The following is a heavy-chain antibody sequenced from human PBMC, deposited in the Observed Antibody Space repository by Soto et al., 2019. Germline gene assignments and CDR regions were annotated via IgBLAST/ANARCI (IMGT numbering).Heavy chain of an antibody. J-gene: IGHJ4*02. V-gene: IGHV3-23*01. CDR2: ISGSGGST. CDR3: AKYCSGGSCYMWELFDY. D-gene: IGHD2-15*01. Sequence: PGGSLRLSCAASGFTFSSYAMSWVRQAPGKGLEWVSAISGSGGSTYYADSVKGRFTISRDNSKNTLYLQMNSLRAEDTAVYYCAKYCSGGSCYMWELFDYWGQGTLVNVPS. CDR1: GFTFSSYA.